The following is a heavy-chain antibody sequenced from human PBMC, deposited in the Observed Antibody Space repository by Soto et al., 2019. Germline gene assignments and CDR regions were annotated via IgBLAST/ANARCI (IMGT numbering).Heavy chain of an antibody. J-gene: IGHJ6*02. Sequence: PSETLSLTCTFYGGSFSDTYLNLMLQPPFKGLEWIWSIYYSGSPYYKPSLKSRLTMSVDTSKNQFSLKLSSVTAADTAVYYCARRGRAAAGGSVFYGLEVWGQGTTVTVSS. CDR1: GGSFSDTY. CDR2: IYYSGSP. V-gene: IGHV4-34*01. CDR3: ARRGRAAAGGSVFYGLEV. D-gene: IGHD6-13*01.